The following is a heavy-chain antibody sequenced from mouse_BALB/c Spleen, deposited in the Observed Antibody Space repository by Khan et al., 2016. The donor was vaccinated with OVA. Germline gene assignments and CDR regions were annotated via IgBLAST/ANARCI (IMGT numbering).Heavy chain of an antibody. CDR1: GYTFSSYW. V-gene: IGHV1-9*01. Sequence: VQLQQSGAELMKPGASVKISCKATGYTFSSYWIEWVKQRPGHGLEWIGEILPGSGRNNYNEKFKGKATFTADTSSNQASMQLSSLTSEDSAVYYCARGNDYGSSSWFGDWGQGTLVTVSA. J-gene: IGHJ3*01. CDR2: ILPGSGRN. CDR3: ARGNDYGSSSWFGD. D-gene: IGHD1-1*01.